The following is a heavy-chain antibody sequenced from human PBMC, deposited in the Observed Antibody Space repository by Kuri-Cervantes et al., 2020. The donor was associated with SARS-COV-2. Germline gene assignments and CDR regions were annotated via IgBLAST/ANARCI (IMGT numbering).Heavy chain of an antibody. CDR2: ISYDGSNK. CDR3: AREGRMGSSSWTLDY. J-gene: IGHJ4*02. Sequence: GGFLRLSCAASGFTFSSYAMHWVRQAPGKGLEWVAVISYDGSNKYYADSVKGRFTISRDNSKNTLYLQMNSLRAEDTAVYYCAREGRMGSSSWTLDYWGQGTLVTVSS. CDR1: GFTFSSYA. V-gene: IGHV3-30*04. D-gene: IGHD6-13*01.